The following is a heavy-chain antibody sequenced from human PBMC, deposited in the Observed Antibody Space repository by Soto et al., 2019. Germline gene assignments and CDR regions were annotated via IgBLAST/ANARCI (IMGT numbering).Heavy chain of an antibody. Sequence: SETLSLTCTVSGGSISSYYWSWIRQPPGKGLEWIGYIYYSGSTNYNPSLKSRVTISVDTSKNQFSLKLSPVTAADTAVYYCARVGVAGYYYFDYWGQGTLVTVSS. J-gene: IGHJ4*02. CDR1: GGSISSYY. CDR2: IYYSGST. D-gene: IGHD6-19*01. CDR3: ARVGVAGYYYFDY. V-gene: IGHV4-59*01.